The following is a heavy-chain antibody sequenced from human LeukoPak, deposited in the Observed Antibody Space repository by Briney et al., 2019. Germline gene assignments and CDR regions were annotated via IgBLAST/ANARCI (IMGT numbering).Heavy chain of an antibody. CDR2: ISGSGGST. CDR1: GFTFSSYA. J-gene: IGHJ4*02. CDR3: AKDLERYYYDSSGVTDFDY. V-gene: IGHV3-23*01. D-gene: IGHD3-22*01. Sequence: PGGSLRLSCAASGFTFSSYAMSWVRQAPGKGLEWVSAISGSGGSTYYADSVKGRFTISRDNSKNTLYLQMNSLRAEDTAVYYCAKDLERYYYDSSGVTDFDYWGQGTLVTVSS.